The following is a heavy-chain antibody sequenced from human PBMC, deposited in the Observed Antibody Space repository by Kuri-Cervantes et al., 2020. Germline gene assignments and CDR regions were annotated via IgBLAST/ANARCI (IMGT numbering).Heavy chain of an antibody. Sequence: GGSLRLSCAASGFTFSSYAMHWVRQAPGKGLEWVAVISYDGSNKYYADSVKGRFTISRDNSKNTLYLQMNSLRAEDTAVYYCARDPNAVVAATCGMDVWGQGTTVTVSS. V-gene: IGHV3-30-3*01. CDR2: ISYDGSNK. D-gene: IGHD2-15*01. CDR1: GFTFSSYA. CDR3: ARDPNAVVAATCGMDV. J-gene: IGHJ6*02.